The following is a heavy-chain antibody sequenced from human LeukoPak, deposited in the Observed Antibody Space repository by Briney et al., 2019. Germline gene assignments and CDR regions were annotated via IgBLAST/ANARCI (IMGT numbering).Heavy chain of an antibody. CDR1: GGSMGSSSYY. D-gene: IGHD3-22*01. CDR2: IYYSGRT. V-gene: IGHV4-39*07. Sequence: PSETLSLTCTVSGGSMGSSSYYWGCIRQRPGKGLEWIASIYYSGRTHYNPSLKSRVTISEDTSKNQFSLKLSSVTAADTAVYYCARAVNNYYDSSGQYRHHDAFDIWGQGTMVTVSS. CDR3: ARAVNNYYDSSGQYRHHDAFDI. J-gene: IGHJ3*02.